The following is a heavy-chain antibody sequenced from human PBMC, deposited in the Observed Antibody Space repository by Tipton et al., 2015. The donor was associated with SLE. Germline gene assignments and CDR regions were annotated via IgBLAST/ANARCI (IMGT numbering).Heavy chain of an antibody. V-gene: IGHV4-34*01. CDR3: ARGVIQLWLQGGNWFDP. CDR1: GGSFSGYY. CDR2: IYYSGST. J-gene: IGHJ5*02. D-gene: IGHD5-18*01. Sequence: TLSLTCAVYGGSFSGYYWGWIRQPPGKGLEWIGSIYYSGSTYYNPSLKSRVTISVDTSKNQFSLKLSSVTAADTAVYYCARGVIQLWLQGGNWFDPWGQGTLVTVSS.